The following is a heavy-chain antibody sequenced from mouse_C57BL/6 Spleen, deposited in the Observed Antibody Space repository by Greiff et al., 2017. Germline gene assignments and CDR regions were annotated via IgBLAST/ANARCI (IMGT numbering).Heavy chain of an antibody. V-gene: IGHV1-9*01. CDR2: ISPGSGST. CDR1: GYTFTGYW. Sequence: QVQLQQSGAELMKPGASVKLSCKATGYTFTGYWIEWVKQRPGHGLEWIGEISPGSGSTNYNEKFQGKATSTADTSTNTAYMQLRRLTTDYSAIYYCSSHYYCSFYYWGQGTSLTVSS. CDR3: SSHYYCSFYY. D-gene: IGHD2-12*01. J-gene: IGHJ2*02.